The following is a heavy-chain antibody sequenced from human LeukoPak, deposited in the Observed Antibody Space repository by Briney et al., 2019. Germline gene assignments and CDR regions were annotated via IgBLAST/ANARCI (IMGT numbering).Heavy chain of an antibody. CDR1: GYTFSSYG. D-gene: IGHD2/OR15-2a*01. CDR2: ISAYNGNT. J-gene: IGHJ6*02. CDR3: ARSVIIRVLDYYGMDV. Sequence: ASVKVSYKASGYTFSSYGINWVRQAPGQGLEWMGWISAYNGNTNYAQKLQGRVTMITDTYTTTAYMELRSLRSDDTAVYYCARSVIIRVLDYYGMDVWGQGTTVTVSS. V-gene: IGHV1-18*01.